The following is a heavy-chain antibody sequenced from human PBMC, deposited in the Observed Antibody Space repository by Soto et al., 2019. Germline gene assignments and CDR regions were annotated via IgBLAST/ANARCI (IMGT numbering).Heavy chain of an antibody. Sequence: GGSLRLSCAASGFTFNSYSMSWVRQTPGKGLEWVSSVGKIGINMHYADSVRGRFTISRDNGENSLYLRMNSLRAEDTAVYYCAREGSASWPGFDYWGQGTLVTVSS. CDR3: AREGSASWPGFDY. J-gene: IGHJ4*02. CDR1: GFTFNSYS. V-gene: IGHV3-21*01. D-gene: IGHD2-2*01. CDR2: VGKIGINM.